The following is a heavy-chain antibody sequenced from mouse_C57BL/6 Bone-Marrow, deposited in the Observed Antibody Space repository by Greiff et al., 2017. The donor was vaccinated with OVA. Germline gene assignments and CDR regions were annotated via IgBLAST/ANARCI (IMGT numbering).Heavy chain of an antibody. CDR1: GYTFTSYG. D-gene: IGHD1-1*01. CDR2: IYPRSGNT. CDR3: ARCTVVAYPCAY. J-gene: IGHJ3*01. V-gene: IGHV1-81*01. Sequence: QVQLQQSGAELARPGASVKLSCKASGYTFTSYGISWVKQRTGQGLEWIGEIYPRSGNTYYNEKFKGKATLTADKSSSTAYMELRSLTSEDSAVYFCARCTVVAYPCAYWGQGTLVTVSA.